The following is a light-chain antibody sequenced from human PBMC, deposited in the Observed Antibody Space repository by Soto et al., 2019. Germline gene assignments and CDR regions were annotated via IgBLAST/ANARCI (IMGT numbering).Light chain of an antibody. CDR2: DTS. V-gene: IGKV3-15*01. CDR3: QQYGGSFT. Sequence: EIVMTQSPATLSVSPGERATLSCGASQSVRRNLAWYQQKPGQAPRLLIYDTSTRATGIPDRFSGSGSGTEFTLTISSLQSEDFAVYYCQQYGGSFTFGPGTKVDIK. CDR1: QSVRRN. J-gene: IGKJ3*01.